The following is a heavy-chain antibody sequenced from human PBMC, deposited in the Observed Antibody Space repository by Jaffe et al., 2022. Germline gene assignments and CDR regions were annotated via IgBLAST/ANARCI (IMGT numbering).Heavy chain of an antibody. CDR1: GFTFSSYG. CDR3: AKETHCSSTSCPPGYFDY. J-gene: IGHJ4*02. D-gene: IGHD2-2*01. Sequence: QVQLVESGGGVVQPGGSLRLSCAASGFTFSSYGMHWVRQAPGKGLEWVAFIRYDGSNKYYADSVKGRFTISRDNSKNTLYLQMNSLRAEDTAVYYCAKETHCSSTSCPPGYFDYWGQGTLVTVSS. CDR2: IRYDGSNK. V-gene: IGHV3-30*02.